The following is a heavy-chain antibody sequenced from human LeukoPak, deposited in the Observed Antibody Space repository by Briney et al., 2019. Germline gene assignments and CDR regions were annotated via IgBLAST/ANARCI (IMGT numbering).Heavy chain of an antibody. J-gene: IGHJ4*02. CDR1: GGSFSGYY. CDR3: ARWYYDFWSGYYVDY. D-gene: IGHD3-3*01. CDR2: INHSGST. Sequence: PSETLSLTCAVYGGSFSGYYWSWIRQPPGKGLEWIGEINHSGSTNYNPSLKSRVTISVDTSKNQFSLKLSSVTAADTAVYYCARWYYDFWSGYYVDYWGQGTLVTVSS. V-gene: IGHV4-34*01.